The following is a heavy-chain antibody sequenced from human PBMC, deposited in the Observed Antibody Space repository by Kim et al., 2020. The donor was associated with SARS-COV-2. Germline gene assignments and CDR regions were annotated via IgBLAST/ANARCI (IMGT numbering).Heavy chain of an antibody. V-gene: IGHV4-34*01. Sequence: SETLSLTCAVYGGSFSGYYWSWIRQPPGKGLEWIGEINHSGSTNYNPSLKSRVTISVDTSKNQFSLKLSSVTAADTAVYYCARGHVLTTFGYWGQGTLVTVCS. CDR2: INHSGST. J-gene: IGHJ4*02. D-gene: IGHD3-9*01. CDR1: GGSFSGYY. CDR3: ARGHVLTTFGY.